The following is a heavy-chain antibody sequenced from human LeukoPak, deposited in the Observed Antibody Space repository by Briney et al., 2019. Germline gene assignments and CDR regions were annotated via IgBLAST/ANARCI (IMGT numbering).Heavy chain of an antibody. CDR2: ISYDGSIK. CDR3: ARKQFGFDY. D-gene: IGHD3-10*01. Sequence: GGSLRLSCAASGFTFSSYAMHWVRQAPDKGLEWVAVISYDGSIKYYTDSVKGRFTISRDNSKNTLYLQMNSLRAEDTAVYYCARKQFGFDYWGQGTLVTVSS. J-gene: IGHJ4*02. CDR1: GFTFSSYA. V-gene: IGHV3-30-3*01.